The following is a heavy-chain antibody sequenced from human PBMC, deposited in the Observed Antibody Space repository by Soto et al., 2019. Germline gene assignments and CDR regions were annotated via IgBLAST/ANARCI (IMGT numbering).Heavy chain of an antibody. D-gene: IGHD3-3*01. CDR2: IYYSGST. CDR3: ARQLVGYYDFWSGRHFDY. J-gene: IGHJ4*02. Sequence: QLQLQESGPGLVKPSETLSLTCTVSGGSISSSSYYWGWIRQPPGKGLEWIGSIYYSGSTYYNPSLKSRVTISVHTSKNQLSLKLSSVTAADTAMYYCARQLVGYYDFWSGRHFDYWGQGTLVTVSS. V-gene: IGHV4-39*01. CDR1: GGSISSSSYY.